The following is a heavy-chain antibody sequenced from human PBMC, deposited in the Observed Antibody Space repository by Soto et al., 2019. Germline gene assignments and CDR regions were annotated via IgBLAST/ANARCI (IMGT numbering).Heavy chain of an antibody. V-gene: IGHV3-15*01. J-gene: IGHJ6*03. D-gene: IGHD2-2*01. CDR1: GFTFSNAW. CDR2: IKSKTDGGTT. CDR3: TTGGVVVPAAPYYYYYMDV. Sequence: EVQLVESGGGLVKPGGSLRLSCAASGFTFSNAWMSWVRQAPGKGLEWVGRIKSKTDGGTTDYAAPVKGRFTISRDDSNNTLYLQMNSLKTEDTAVYYCTTGGVVVPAAPYYYYYMDVWGKGTTVTVSS.